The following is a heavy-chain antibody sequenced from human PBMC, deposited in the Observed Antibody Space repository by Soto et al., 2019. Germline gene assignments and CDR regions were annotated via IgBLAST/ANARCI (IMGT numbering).Heavy chain of an antibody. V-gene: IGHV3-21*01. J-gene: IGHJ4*02. CDR2: ISSSSSYI. Sequence: LSLTFAASGFTFSSYSMNWVRQAPGKGLEWVSSISSSSSYIYYADSVKGRFTISRDNAKNSLYLQMNSLRAEDTAVYYCAVSGDFDYWGQGTLVTVSS. D-gene: IGHD3-10*01. CDR1: GFTFSSYS. CDR3: AVSGDFDY.